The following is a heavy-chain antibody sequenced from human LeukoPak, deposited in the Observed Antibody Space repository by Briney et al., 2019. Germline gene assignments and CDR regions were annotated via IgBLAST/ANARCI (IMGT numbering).Heavy chain of an antibody. CDR1: GGTFSSYA. D-gene: IGHD3-10*01. J-gene: IGHJ6*02. V-gene: IGHV1-69*13. CDR2: IIPIFGTA. CDR3: ARGSKPTSQYGMDV. Sequence: SVKVSCKDSGGTFSSYAISWVRQAPGQGLEWMGGIIPIFGTANYAQKSQGRVTITADESTSTAYMELSSLRSEDTAVYYCARGSKPTSQYGMDVWGQGTTVTVSS.